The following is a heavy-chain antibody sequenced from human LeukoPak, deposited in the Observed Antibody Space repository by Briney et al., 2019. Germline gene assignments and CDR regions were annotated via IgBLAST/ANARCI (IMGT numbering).Heavy chain of an antibody. J-gene: IGHJ4*02. V-gene: IGHV3-23*01. CDR1: GFIFSSYA. CDR3: AKDAYYYDSSGYPGSEY. CDR2: ISGSGGST. Sequence: GGSLRLSCAASGFIFSSYAMSWVRQAPGKGLEWVSAISGSGGSTYYADSVKGRFTISRDNSKNTLYLQMNSLRAEDTAVYYCAKDAYYYDSSGYPGSEYWGQGTLVTVSS. D-gene: IGHD3-22*01.